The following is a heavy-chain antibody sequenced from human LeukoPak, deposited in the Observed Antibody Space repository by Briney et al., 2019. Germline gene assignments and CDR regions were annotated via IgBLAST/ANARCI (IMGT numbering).Heavy chain of an antibody. CDR3: AREITMVRGVVDY. D-gene: IGHD3-10*01. CDR2: IYPGDSDT. CDR1: GYSFTSYW. V-gene: IGHV5-51*01. Sequence: GESLKISFKGSGYSFTSYWIGWVRQMPGKGLEWMGIIYPGDSDTRYSPSFQGQVTISADKSISTAYLQWSSLKASDTAMYYCAREITMVRGVVDYWGQGTLVTVSS. J-gene: IGHJ4*02.